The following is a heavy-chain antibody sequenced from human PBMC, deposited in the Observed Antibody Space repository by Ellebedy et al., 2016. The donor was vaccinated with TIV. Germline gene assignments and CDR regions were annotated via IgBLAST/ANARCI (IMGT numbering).Heavy chain of an antibody. CDR2: INTHTWNP. D-gene: IGHD2-21*02. Sequence: AASVKVSCKASGYTFTNYAMHWVRQAPGQGLEWMGWINTHTWNPTYAQGFTGRFVFSLDTSVSTAYLQISSLKAEDTAVYYCARGDESFDYWGQGTLVTVSS. J-gene: IGHJ4*02. CDR1: GYTFTNYA. CDR3: ARGDESFDY. V-gene: IGHV7-4-1*02.